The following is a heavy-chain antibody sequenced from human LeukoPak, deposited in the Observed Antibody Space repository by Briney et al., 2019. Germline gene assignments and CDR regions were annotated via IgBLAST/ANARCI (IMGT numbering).Heavy chain of an antibody. D-gene: IGHD7-27*01. CDR2: IKQDGSEK. J-gene: IGHJ4*02. V-gene: IGHV3-7*04. Sequence: GGSLRLSCAPSGFTFSSYWMSWVRQAPGKGLEWVANIKQDGSEKLYVDSVKGRLAISRDNAENSLYLQMNSLKAEDTAVYYCGRFTRSGDSVYWGQGTLVTVSS. CDR1: GFTFSSYW. CDR3: GRFTRSGDSVY.